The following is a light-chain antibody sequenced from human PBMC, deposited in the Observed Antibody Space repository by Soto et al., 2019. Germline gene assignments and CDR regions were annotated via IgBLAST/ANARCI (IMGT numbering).Light chain of an antibody. CDR3: QVWDISSGHVV. Sequence: SYELTQPPSVSVAPGKTASVACGGSNIGSKSVHWYQKKSGQAPVLVMYYDSDRPSGIPERFSGSNSGNTATLTISMVEAGDEAEYYCQVWDISSGHVVFGGGTQLTVL. V-gene: IGLV3-21*01. J-gene: IGLJ3*02. CDR2: YDS. CDR1: NIGSKS.